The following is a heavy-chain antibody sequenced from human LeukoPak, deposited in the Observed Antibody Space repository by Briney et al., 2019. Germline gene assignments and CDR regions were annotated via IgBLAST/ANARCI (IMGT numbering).Heavy chain of an antibody. V-gene: IGHV3-30*18. CDR2: ISYDGSNK. CDR3: EKGGRRIAAAGSNYFDY. D-gene: IGHD6-13*01. CDR1: GFTFSSYG. Sequence: GGSLRLSCAASGFTFSSYGMHWVRQAPGKGLEWVAVISYDGSNKYYADSVKGRFTISRDSSKNTLYLQMNSLRAEDTAVYYCEKGGRRIAAAGSNYFDYWGQGTLVTVSS. J-gene: IGHJ4*02.